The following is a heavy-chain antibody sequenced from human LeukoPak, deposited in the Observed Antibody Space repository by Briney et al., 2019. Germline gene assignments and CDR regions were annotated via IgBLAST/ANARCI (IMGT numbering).Heavy chain of an antibody. D-gene: IGHD3-10*01. CDR1: GGSISSYY. CDR3: ARTPDITMVRGVGLFDP. J-gene: IGHJ5*02. Sequence: SETLSLTCTVSGGSISSYYWRWIRQPPGKGLEWIGYIYYSGYTYYQPSVNSRVTMSVDTSKKQFSLQLSSVAAADTAVYFCARTPDITMVRGVGLFDPWGKGTLVSVSS. CDR2: IYYSGYT. V-gene: IGHV4-59*04.